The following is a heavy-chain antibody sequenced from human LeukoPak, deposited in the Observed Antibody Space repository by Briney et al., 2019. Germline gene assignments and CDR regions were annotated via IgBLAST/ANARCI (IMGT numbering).Heavy chain of an antibody. CDR2: IYNSEST. V-gene: IGHV4-4*07. Sequence: SETLSLTCTVSGGSLGGYYWSWIRQPAGKGLEWIGRIYNSESTNYSPSLKSRVTMSVDTSKNQFPLKLYSVTAADTAVYYCARDRSSSWYLDWFDPWGQGTLVTVSS. CDR1: GGSLGGYY. D-gene: IGHD6-13*01. J-gene: IGHJ5*02. CDR3: ARDRSSSWYLDWFDP.